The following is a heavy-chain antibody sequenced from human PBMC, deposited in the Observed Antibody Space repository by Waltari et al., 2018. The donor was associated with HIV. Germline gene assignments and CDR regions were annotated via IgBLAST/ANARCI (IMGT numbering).Heavy chain of an antibody. J-gene: IGHJ2*01. CDR2: IDTDGTGT. CDR3: TTVFEF. CDR1: GFTFTNYW. V-gene: IGHV3-74*01. Sequence: EVQLVESGGGLVQPGGSLTLSCAASGFTFTNYWMHWVRQVPGKGLVWVARIDTDGTGTSYADSVKGRLTISRDNAKNTVHLQMNSLRLEDTALYYCTTVFEFWGRGTQVTVSS.